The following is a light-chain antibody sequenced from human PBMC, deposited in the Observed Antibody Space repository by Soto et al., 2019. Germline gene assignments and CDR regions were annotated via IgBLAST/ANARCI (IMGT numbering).Light chain of an antibody. CDR3: EAWDAGLSSVV. V-gene: IGLV1-51*01. Sequence: QAVLTQPPSVSAAPGQRVTISCSGSSSNIGDNSVSWYQQLPGTTPKLVIYDNNKRLSGIPDRISGSKSGTSASLVITGLQTGDEADYYCEAWDAGLSSVVFGGGTKLTVL. CDR2: DNN. J-gene: IGLJ2*01. CDR1: SSNIGDNS.